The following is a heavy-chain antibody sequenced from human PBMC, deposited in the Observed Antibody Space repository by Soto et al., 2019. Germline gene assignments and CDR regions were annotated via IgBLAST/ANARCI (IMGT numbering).Heavy chain of an antibody. D-gene: IGHD3-16*01. V-gene: IGHV1-46*01. CDR3: ARDLMITFGGQPLYYFDY. Sequence: VASVKVSCKASGYTFTSYYMHWVRQAPGQGLEWMGIINPSGGSTSYAQKFQGRVTMTRDTSTSTVYMELSSLRSEDTAVYYCARDLMITFGGQPLYYFDYWGQGTLVTVSS. J-gene: IGHJ4*02. CDR1: GYTFTSYY. CDR2: INPSGGST.